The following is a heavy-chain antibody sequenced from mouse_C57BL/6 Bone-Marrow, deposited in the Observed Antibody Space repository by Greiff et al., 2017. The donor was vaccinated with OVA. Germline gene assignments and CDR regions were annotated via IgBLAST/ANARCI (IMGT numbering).Heavy chain of an antibody. CDR2: IYPRSGNT. CDR3: ARLKLGRRDWYFDV. V-gene: IGHV1-81*01. CDR1: GYTFTSYG. D-gene: IGHD4-1*01. Sequence: VQLQQSGAELARPGASVKLSCKASGYTFTSYGISWVKQSNGQGLEWIGEIYPRSGNTYYNEKFKGKATLTADKSSSTAYMELRSLTSEDSAVYFCARLKLGRRDWYFDVWGTGTTVTVSS. J-gene: IGHJ1*03.